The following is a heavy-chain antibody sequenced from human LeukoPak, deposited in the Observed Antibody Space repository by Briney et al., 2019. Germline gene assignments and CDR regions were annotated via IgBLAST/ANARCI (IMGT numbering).Heavy chain of an antibody. CDR2: ISSSGTTI. J-gene: IGHJ4*02. CDR1: GFTFSSYE. CDR3: ARDRSTMQN. D-gene: IGHD5-24*01. Sequence: PGGSLRLSCAASGFTFSSYEMNWVRQAPGKGLEWVSYISSSGTTIYYADSVKGRFTISRDNAKNSLFLRMNGLRTEDTAVYYCARDRSTMQNWGQGSLVTVSS. V-gene: IGHV3-48*03.